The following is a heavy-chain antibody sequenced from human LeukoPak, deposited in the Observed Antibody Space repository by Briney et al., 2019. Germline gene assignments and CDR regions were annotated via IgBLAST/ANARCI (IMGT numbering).Heavy chain of an antibody. J-gene: IGHJ6*03. D-gene: IGHD6-13*01. CDR3: ARDPYSSSDGAYYYYYMDV. V-gene: IGHV3-21*01. CDR2: ISGSSSDI. CDR1: GFTFSSYE. Sequence: GGSLRLSCAASGFTFSSYEMNWVRQAPGKGLEWVSSISGSSSDIYYADSVKGRFTISRDNAKNSLYLQMKSLRAEDAALYFCARDPYSSSDGAYYYYYMDVWGKGTTVT.